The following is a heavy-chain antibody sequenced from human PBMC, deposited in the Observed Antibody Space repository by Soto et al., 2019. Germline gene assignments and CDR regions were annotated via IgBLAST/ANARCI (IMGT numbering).Heavy chain of an antibody. CDR3: ARDLNREYYYYYMDV. D-gene: IGHD1-26*01. Sequence: GGSLRLSCAASGFTFSSYSMNWVRQAPGKGLEWVSSISSSSSYIYYADSVKGRFTISRDNAKNSLYLQMNSLRAEDTAVYYCARDLNREYYYYYMDVWGKGTTVTVSS. V-gene: IGHV3-21*01. J-gene: IGHJ6*03. CDR1: GFTFSSYS. CDR2: ISSSSSYI.